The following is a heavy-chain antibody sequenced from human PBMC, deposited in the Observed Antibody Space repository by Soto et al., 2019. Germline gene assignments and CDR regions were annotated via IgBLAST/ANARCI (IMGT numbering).Heavy chain of an antibody. CDR2: IYHCGST. V-gene: IGHV4-4*02. Sequence: QVQLQESGPGLVKPSGTLSLTCAVSGGSISSSNWWSWVRQPPGKGLEWIGEIYHCGSTNYNPSLKSRVTISVDQSKNQFSLKLSSVTAADTAVYYCARASGGLWLLGDYYHYGMDVWGQGTTVTVSS. CDR3: ARASGGLWLLGDYYHYGMDV. CDR1: GGSISSSNW. J-gene: IGHJ6*02. D-gene: IGHD5-18*01.